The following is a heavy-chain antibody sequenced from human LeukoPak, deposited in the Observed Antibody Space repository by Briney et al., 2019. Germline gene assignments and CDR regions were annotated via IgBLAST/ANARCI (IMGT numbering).Heavy chain of an antibody. J-gene: IGHJ4*02. Sequence: GASVKVSCKASGYTFTGYYMHWVRQAPGQGLEWMGWINPNSGGTNYAQKFQGRVTMTRDTSISTAYMELSRLRSDDTAVYYRARDSDSYGGNSWDYWGQGTLVTVSS. V-gene: IGHV1-2*02. CDR3: ARDSDSYGGNSWDY. CDR2: INPNSGGT. D-gene: IGHD4-23*01. CDR1: GYTFTGYY.